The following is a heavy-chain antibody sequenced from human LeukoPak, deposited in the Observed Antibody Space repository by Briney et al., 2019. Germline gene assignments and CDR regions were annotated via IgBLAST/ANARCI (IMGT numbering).Heavy chain of an antibody. CDR2: INHRGST. Sequence: SETLSLTCAVYGGSFSGYYWSWIRQPPGKGLEWIGEINHRGSTNYNPSLKSRVTISVDTSKNQFSLKLSSVTAADTAVYYCARHPFVYGSGRGFDPWGQGTLVTVSS. CDR1: GGSFSGYY. V-gene: IGHV4-34*01. CDR3: ARHPFVYGSGRGFDP. J-gene: IGHJ5*02. D-gene: IGHD3-10*01.